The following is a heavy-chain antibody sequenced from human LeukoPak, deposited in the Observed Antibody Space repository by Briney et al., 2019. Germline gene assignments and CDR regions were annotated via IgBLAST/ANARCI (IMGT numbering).Heavy chain of an antibody. J-gene: IGHJ5*02. CDR2: MNPNSGNT. D-gene: IGHD2-2*01. Sequence: ASVKVSCKASGYTFTSYDINWVRQATGQGLEWMGWMNPNSGNTGYAQKFQGRVTMTRNTSISTAYMELSSLRSEDTAVYYRASGHSVVVPAAMARGFDPWGQGTLVTVSS. CDR1: GYTFTSYD. V-gene: IGHV1-8*01. CDR3: ASGHSVVVPAAMARGFDP.